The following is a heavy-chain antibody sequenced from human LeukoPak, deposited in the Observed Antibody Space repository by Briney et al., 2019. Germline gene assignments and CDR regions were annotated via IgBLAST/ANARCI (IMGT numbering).Heavy chain of an antibody. V-gene: IGHV1-46*01. CDR2: INPSGGST. D-gene: IGHD4-17*01. CDR1: GYTFTSYY. J-gene: IGHJ6*02. CDR3: ASFSHLYGDYELSRPPHYYGMDV. Sequence: ASVKVSCKASGYTFTSYYMHWVRQAPGQGLEWMGIINPSGGSTSYAQKFQGRVTITADKSTSTAYMELSSLRSEDTAVYYCASFSHLYGDYELSRPPHYYGMDVWGQGTTVTVSS.